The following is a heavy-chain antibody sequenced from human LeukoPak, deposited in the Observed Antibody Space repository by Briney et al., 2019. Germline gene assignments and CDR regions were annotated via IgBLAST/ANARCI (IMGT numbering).Heavy chain of an antibody. J-gene: IGHJ4*02. V-gene: IGHV5-51*01. Sequence: GESLKISCKASGYSFTTYWIGLVRQMPGKGLEWMGIIYPGDSDTRYSPSFPGQVTMSADKSISTAYLQWSSLKASDTAIYYCARAVSSSSGNFDYWGQGTLVIVSS. CDR2: IYPGDSDT. D-gene: IGHD6-6*01. CDR1: GYSFTTYW. CDR3: ARAVSSSSGNFDY.